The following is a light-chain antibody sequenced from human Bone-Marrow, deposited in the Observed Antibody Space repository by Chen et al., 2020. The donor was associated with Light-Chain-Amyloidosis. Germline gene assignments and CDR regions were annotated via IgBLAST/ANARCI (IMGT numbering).Light chain of an antibody. V-gene: IGLV3-25*03. J-gene: IGLJ2*01. CDR1: ALSKQY. Sequence: SYELTQPPSVSVSPGQTARITCSGDALSKQYVNWHQQQPGQAPVLVMYKDTERPSEIPERFYGSSSGTTVTLTITGVQAEDEADYYCQSADSSGTFDVVFGGGTKLTVL. CDR2: KDT. CDR3: QSADSSGTFDVV.